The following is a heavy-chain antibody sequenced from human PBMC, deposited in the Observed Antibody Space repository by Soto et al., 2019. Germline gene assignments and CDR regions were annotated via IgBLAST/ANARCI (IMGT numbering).Heavy chain of an antibody. CDR2: NNHSGHT. J-gene: IGHJ5*02. CDR3: ASATVLPTRANGAPHH. CDR1: GGSFSGYY. V-gene: IGHV4-34*01. D-gene: IGHD2-8*02. Sequence: QVQLQQWGAGLLNPSETLSLTCAFYGGSFSGYYWSWIRQPPGKGLEWIGENNHSGHTNDNPSLNDCGIITVDPSKNQFSRTLSYVTAADTAVQYCASATVLPTRANGAPHHWGQGTMVTVSS.